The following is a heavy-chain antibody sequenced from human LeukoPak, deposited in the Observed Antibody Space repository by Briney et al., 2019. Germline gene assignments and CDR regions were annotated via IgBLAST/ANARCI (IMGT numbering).Heavy chain of an antibody. V-gene: IGHV3-30*18. J-gene: IGHJ3*01. Sequence: GGSLRLSCAASGFSFSSYGMHWVRQAPRKGLEWLTVISDDGNTIYYADSVKGRFTISRDNSKNTLYLQMNSLRIDDTAVYYCAKDLSVVGAHDSFDVWGQGTMVTVSS. D-gene: IGHD1-26*01. CDR1: GFSFSSYG. CDR2: ISDDGNTI. CDR3: AKDLSVVGAHDSFDV.